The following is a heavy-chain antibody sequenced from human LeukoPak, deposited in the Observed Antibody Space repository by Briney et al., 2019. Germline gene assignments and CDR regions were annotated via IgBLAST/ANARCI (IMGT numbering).Heavy chain of an antibody. CDR2: INSDGSST. D-gene: IGHD6-13*01. J-gene: IGHJ4*02. V-gene: IGHV3-74*01. CDR3: ARVVVSSSWSVDY. Sequence: PGGSLRLSCAASGFTFANYAMSWVRQAPGKGLVWVSRINSDGSSTNYADSVKGRFTISRDNAKNTLYLQMNSLRAEDTAVYYCARVVVSSSWSVDYWGQGTLVTVSS. CDR1: GFTFANYA.